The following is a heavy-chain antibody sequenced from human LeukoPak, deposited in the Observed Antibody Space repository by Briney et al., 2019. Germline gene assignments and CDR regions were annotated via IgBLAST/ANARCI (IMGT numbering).Heavy chain of an antibody. CDR2: IKLDGSDE. CDR3: ARDDSGPRNKYYYESTGFYSRPYYLDY. D-gene: IGHD3-22*01. CDR1: GFTFRNYG. Sequence: GGSLRLSCATSGFTFRNYGMSWVRQAPGKGLEWLANIKLDGSDEHYADSVKGRFTISRDNAKDSLFLQMNNLRAADTAVYYCARDDSGPRNKYYYESTGFYSRPYYLDYWGQGALVTVSS. J-gene: IGHJ4*02. V-gene: IGHV3-7*01.